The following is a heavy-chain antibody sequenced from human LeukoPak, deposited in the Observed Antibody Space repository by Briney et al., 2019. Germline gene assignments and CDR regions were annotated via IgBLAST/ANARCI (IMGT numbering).Heavy chain of an antibody. D-gene: IGHD4-17*01. Sequence: GGSLRLSCAASGFTFSSYWMSWIRQAPGKGLEWVSYISSSGSTIYYADSVKGRFTISRDNAKNSLYLQMNSLRAEDTAVYYCARADYGDSNFDYWGQGTLVTVSS. V-gene: IGHV3-11*01. J-gene: IGHJ4*02. CDR1: GFTFSSYW. CDR3: ARADYGDSNFDY. CDR2: ISSSGSTI.